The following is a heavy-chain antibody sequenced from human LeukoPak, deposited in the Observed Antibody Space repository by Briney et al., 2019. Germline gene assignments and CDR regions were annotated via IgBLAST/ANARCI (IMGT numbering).Heavy chain of an antibody. CDR3: ARRRFDYGGNSLDY. V-gene: IGHV5-10-1*01. Sequence: GGSLRISCKGSGYSFTSYWITWVRQMSGKGLEWMGRIDPRDSYTKYSPSFQGHVTISVDKSISTAYLQWSSLKASDTAMYYCARRRFDYGGNSLDYWGQGTLVTVSS. CDR2: IDPRDSYT. J-gene: IGHJ4*02. D-gene: IGHD4-23*01. CDR1: GYSFTSYW.